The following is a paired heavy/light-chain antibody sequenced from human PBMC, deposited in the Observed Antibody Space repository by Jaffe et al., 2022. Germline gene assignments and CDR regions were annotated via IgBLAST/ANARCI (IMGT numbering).Light chain of an antibody. CDR2: GKN. Sequence: SSELTQDPAVSVALGQTVRITCQGDSLRSYYASWYQQKPGQAPVLVIYGKNNRPSGIPDRFSGSSSGNTASLTITGAQAEDEADYYCNSRDSSGNPPVVFGGGTKLTVL. CDR1: SLRSYY. V-gene: IGLV3-19*01. CDR3: NSRDSSGNPPVV. J-gene: IGLJ2*01.
Heavy chain of an antibody. Sequence: QVQLVESGGGVVQPGGSLRLSCAASGFTFSSYGMHWVRQAPGKGLEWVAFIRYDGSNKYYADSVKGRFTISRDNSKNTLYLQMNSLRAEDTAVYYCAKARRYDFWSGYYNDYYYYMDVWGKGTTVTVSS. V-gene: IGHV3-30*02. D-gene: IGHD3-3*01. CDR3: AKARRYDFWSGYYNDYYYYMDV. CDR2: IRYDGSNK. J-gene: IGHJ6*03. CDR1: GFTFSSYG.